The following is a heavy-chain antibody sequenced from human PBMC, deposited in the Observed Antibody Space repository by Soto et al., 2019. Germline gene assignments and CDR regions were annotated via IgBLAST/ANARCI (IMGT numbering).Heavy chain of an antibody. CDR2: IYYSGST. CDR3: ARLVPRTCSGGSCYITPVLPDY. CDR1: GGSISSGDYY. D-gene: IGHD2-15*01. J-gene: IGHJ4*02. Sequence: SETLSLTCTVSGGSISSGDYYWSWIRQPPGKGLERIWYIYYSGSTNYNPSLKIRVTISVDTSKNQFSLNLSSVTAADTAVYYCARLVPRTCSGGSCYITPVLPDYWGQGTLVTVSS. V-gene: IGHV4-61*08.